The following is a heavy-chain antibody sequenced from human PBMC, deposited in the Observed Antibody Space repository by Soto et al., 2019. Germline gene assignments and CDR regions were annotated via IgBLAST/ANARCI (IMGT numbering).Heavy chain of an antibody. J-gene: IGHJ6*03. CDR1: GFTFSDHY. Sequence: EVQRVESGGGLVQPGGSLGLSCAASGFTFSDHYMDWFRQAPGKGLEWIARIRIKPRGYTTEYAASVTGRFTTSRDDSQKSRYLQMNSLKTEDTAMYFCFRGTDHNTHFYMDVWGNGIMVTVSS. CDR3: FRGTDHNTHFYMDV. CDR2: IRIKPRGYTT. D-gene: IGHD1-1*01. V-gene: IGHV3-72*01.